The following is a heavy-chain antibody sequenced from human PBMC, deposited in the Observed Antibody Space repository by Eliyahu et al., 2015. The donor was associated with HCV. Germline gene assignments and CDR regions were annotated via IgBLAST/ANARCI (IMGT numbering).Heavy chain of an antibody. J-gene: IGHJ5*02. CDR2: INHSGST. Sequence: QVQLQQWGAGLLKPSETLSLTCAVYGGSFSGYYWSWIRQPPGKGLEWIGEINHSGSTNYNPSLKSRVTISVDTSKNQFSLKLSSVTAADTAVYYCARGPFGGGLRLRDDPWGQGTLVTVSS. V-gene: IGHV4-34*01. CDR1: GGSFSGYY. CDR3: ARGPFGGGLRLRDDP. D-gene: IGHD3-3*01.